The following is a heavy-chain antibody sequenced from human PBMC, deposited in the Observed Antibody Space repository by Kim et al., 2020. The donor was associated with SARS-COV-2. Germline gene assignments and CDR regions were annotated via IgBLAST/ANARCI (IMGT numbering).Heavy chain of an antibody. V-gene: IGHV1-2*02. CDR3: ARVAQESGWYSRFDP. D-gene: IGHD6-19*01. J-gene: IGHJ5*02. Sequence: QKFQGRVTMTRDTSISTAYMELSRLRSDDTAVYYCARVAQESGWYSRFDPWGQGTLVTVSS.